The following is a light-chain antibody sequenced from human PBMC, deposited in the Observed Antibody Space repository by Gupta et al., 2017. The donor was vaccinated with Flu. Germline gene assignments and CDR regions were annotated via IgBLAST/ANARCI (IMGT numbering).Light chain of an antibody. J-gene: IGKJ1*01. V-gene: IGKV4-1*01. CDR3: LQAANKQET. CDR1: NTSFVRCNNNTY. CDR2: WVS. Sequence: SLRERPTINCATYNTSFVRCNNNTYLGWHHQKPGQPPKLIIYWVSARLSGVPDRFSGRGSGTDFTLTISRLQAEDVAVYYCLQAANKQETFGHGTXLEIK.